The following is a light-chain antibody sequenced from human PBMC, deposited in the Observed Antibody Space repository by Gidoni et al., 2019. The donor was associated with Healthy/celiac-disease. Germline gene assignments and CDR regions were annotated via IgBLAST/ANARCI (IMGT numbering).Light chain of an antibody. CDR1: RRVSSN. CDR3: QQRSNWPPYT. J-gene: IGKJ2*01. V-gene: IGKV3-11*01. CDR2: DAS. Sequence: EIVLTPPPATLSLSPGERATLSCRTSRRVSSNLAWYHQQPGQAPRLLIYDASNRATGIPARFSGSGSGTDVTLTISSLEPEDFAVYYCQQRSNWPPYTFGQGTKLEIK.